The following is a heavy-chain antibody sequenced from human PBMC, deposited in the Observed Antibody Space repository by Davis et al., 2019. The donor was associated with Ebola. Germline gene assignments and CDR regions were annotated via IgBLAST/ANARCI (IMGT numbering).Heavy chain of an antibody. J-gene: IGHJ6*02. CDR1: GYSFTSNW. Sequence: GESLKISCKGSGYSFTSNWIGWVRQMPGKGLEWMGIIFPGDSDTRYSPSFQGQVSISVDKSISMAYLQWSSLKASDTAMYYCARHGRIAGYYYYGMDVWGQGTTVTVSS. CDR3: ARHGRIAGYYYYGMDV. D-gene: IGHD6-6*01. CDR2: IFPGDSDT. V-gene: IGHV5-51*01.